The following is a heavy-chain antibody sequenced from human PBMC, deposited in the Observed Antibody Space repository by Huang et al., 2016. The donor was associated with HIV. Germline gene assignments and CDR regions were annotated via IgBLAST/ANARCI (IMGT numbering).Heavy chain of an antibody. J-gene: IGHJ5*01. V-gene: IGHV1-46*03. CDR1: GFSILIYY. Sequence: QVQLVQSGAEVKKPGASVTISCKASGFSILIYYIHWVRQAPGQGLEWMGISNPSGGGAEYAQKFKGRVTMTRDTSTRTLYLELSSLRSEDTAVYYCAREGITPSGTEVSGFDFWGQGTPVSVSS. CDR3: AREGITPSGTEVSGFDF. CDR2: SNPSGGGA. D-gene: IGHD6-13*01.